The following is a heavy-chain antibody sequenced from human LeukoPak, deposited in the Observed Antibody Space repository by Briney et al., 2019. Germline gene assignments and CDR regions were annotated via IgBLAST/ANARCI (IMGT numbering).Heavy chain of an antibody. CDR3: ARGGKLGAFDY. J-gene: IGHJ4*02. CDR1: GFTSSSYW. Sequence: GGSLRLSCAASGFTSSSYWMSWVRQAPGKGLEWVANIKKDGSEKYYVDSVKGRFTVSRDNAENSLYLQMNSLRAEDTAVYYCARGGKLGAFDYWGQGTLVTVSS. CDR2: IKKDGSEK. D-gene: IGHD3-16*01. V-gene: IGHV3-7*01.